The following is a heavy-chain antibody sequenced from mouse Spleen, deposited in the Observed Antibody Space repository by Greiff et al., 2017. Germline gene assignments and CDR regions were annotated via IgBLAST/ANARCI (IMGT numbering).Heavy chain of an antibody. CDR3: ARLDYGSSPSWFAY. CDR1: GYTFTSYT. D-gene: IGHD1-1*01. J-gene: IGHJ2*01. CDR2: INPSSGYT. V-gene: IGHV1-4*01. Sequence: VMLVESGAELARPGASVKMSCKASGYTFTSYTMHWVKQRPGQGLEWIGYINPSSGYTNYNQKFKDKATLTADKSSSTAYMQLSSLTSEDSAVYYCARLDYGSSPSWFAYWGQGTTLTVSS.